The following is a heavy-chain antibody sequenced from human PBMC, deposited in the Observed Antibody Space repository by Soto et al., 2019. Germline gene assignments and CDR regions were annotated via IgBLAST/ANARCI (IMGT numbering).Heavy chain of an antibody. CDR3: ARDRDDYGSGNYYNRIDF. CDR2: IIPLFGTP. CDR1: GGIFSTYA. V-gene: IGHV1-69*01. Sequence: QVQLVQSGAEVKKPGSSVKVSCKASGGIFSTYAISWLRQAPGQGLEWMGGIIPLFGTPNYAQRFQGRVTLTAGESKRTAYMELSRMRSEDTAVYYCARDRDDYGSGNYYNRIDFWGQGTLVTVSS. J-gene: IGHJ4*02. D-gene: IGHD3-10*01.